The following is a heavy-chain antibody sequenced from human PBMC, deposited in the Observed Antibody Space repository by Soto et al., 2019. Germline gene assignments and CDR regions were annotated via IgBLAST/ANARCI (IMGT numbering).Heavy chain of an antibody. CDR3: AKEKPVAGHEFDS. Sequence: SETLSLTCTVSGGSISNGMYYWGWIRQYPGKGLEWIGYMHYSGTAYYNPSLESRLAISRDTSKNQFSLKLSSVTAADTAVYYCAKEKPVAGHEFDSWGQGTLVTVSS. J-gene: IGHJ4*02. V-gene: IGHV4-31*03. D-gene: IGHD6-19*01. CDR2: MHYSGTA. CDR1: GGSISNGMYY.